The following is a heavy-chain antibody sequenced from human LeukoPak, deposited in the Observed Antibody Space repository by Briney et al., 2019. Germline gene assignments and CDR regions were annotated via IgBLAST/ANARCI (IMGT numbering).Heavy chain of an antibody. J-gene: IGHJ6*03. CDR1: GGSIRSTSYY. Sequence: SETLSLTCTVSGGSIRSTSYYWGWIRQPPGKGLEWIGSIYYSGSTYYNPSLKSRVTISVDTSKYQFSLKLSSVTAADTAVYYCGRLFYDFWSGHYYYYMDVWGKGTTVTVSS. D-gene: IGHD3-3*01. V-gene: IGHV4-39*01. CDR2: IYYSGST. CDR3: GRLFYDFWSGHYYYYMDV.